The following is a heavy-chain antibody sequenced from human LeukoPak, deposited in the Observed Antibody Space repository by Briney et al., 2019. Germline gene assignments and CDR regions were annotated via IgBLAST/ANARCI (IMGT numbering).Heavy chain of an antibody. V-gene: IGHV3-23*01. CDR3: AKIRGYSGYDFFRGTFDY. CDR1: GFTFSSYA. CDR2: ISGSGGST. D-gene: IGHD5-12*01. J-gene: IGHJ4*02. Sequence: PGGSLRRSCAASGFTFSSYAMSWVRQAPGKGLEWVSAISGSGGSTYYADSVKGRFTISRDNSKNTLYLQMNSLRAEDTAVYYCAKIRGYSGYDFFRGTFDYWGQGTLVTVSS.